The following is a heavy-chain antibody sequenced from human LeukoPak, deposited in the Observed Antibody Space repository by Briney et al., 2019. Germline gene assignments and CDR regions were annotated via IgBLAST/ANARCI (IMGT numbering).Heavy chain of an antibody. Sequence: ASVKVSCKTSGYTFTSYYINWVRQAPGQGLEWMGWINTNTGNPTYAQGFTGRFVFSLDTSVSTAYLQISSLKAEDTAVYYCARDRYCSSTSCYAGFDYWGQGTLVTVSS. D-gene: IGHD2-2*01. V-gene: IGHV7-4-1*02. CDR3: ARDRYCSSTSCYAGFDY. J-gene: IGHJ4*02. CDR1: GYTFTSYY. CDR2: INTNTGNP.